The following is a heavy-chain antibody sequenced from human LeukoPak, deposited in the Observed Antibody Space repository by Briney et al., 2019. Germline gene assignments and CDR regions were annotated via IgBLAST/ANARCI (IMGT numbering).Heavy chain of an antibody. J-gene: IGHJ1*01. CDR1: GFTFKNYA. D-gene: IGHD2-15*01. V-gene: IGHV3-23*01. Sequence: PGGPLRLPCAASGFTFKNYAMTWVRQAPGKGMDWVSRTSGSGDIRLYADSVKGRFTISRTNSENMLYLQMNSLRADDSGVYYCANYRSGGGGYYSGLEHWGQGTQVTVSS. CDR2: TSGSGDIR. CDR3: ANYRSGGGGYYSGLEH.